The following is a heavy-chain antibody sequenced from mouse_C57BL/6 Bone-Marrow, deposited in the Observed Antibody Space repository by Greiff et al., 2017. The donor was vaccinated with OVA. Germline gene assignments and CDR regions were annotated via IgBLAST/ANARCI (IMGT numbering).Heavy chain of an antibody. Sequence: VQLKESGAELVRPGASVKLSCTASGFNIKDDYMHWVKQRPEQGLEWIGWIDPENGDTEYASKFQGKATITADTSSNTAYLQLSSLTSEDTAVYYCTTGPPRWLLPKKDAMDDWGQGTSVTVSS. CDR1: GFNIKDDY. V-gene: IGHV14-4*01. CDR2: IDPENGDT. D-gene: IGHD2-3*01. CDR3: TTGPPRWLLPKKDAMDD. J-gene: IGHJ4*01.